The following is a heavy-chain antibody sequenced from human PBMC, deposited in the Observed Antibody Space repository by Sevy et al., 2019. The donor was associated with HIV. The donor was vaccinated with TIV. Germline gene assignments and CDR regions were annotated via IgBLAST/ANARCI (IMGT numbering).Heavy chain of an antibody. J-gene: IGHJ4*02. CDR3: ARVITGTPRLPHFDY. CDR1: GYTFTGYY. Sequence: ASVKVSCKASGYTFTGYYMQWVRQAPGQGLEWMGWINPNSGGTNYAQKFQGRVTMTRDTSISTAYMGLSRLRSDDTAVYYCARVITGTPRLPHFDYWGQGTLVTVSS. CDR2: INPNSGGT. V-gene: IGHV1-2*02. D-gene: IGHD1-20*01.